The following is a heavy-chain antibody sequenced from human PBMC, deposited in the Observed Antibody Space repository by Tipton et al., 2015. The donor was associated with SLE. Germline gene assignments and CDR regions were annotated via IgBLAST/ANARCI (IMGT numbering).Heavy chain of an antibody. Sequence: QLVQSGSELKKPGASMKVSCKASGYTFTSYAMNWVRQAPGQGLEWMGWINTNTGNPTYAQGFTGRFVFSLDTAVSTAYLQLSSLKAEDTAVYYFARDGTPVVVAATPAPDYWGQGTLVTVSS. CDR2: INTNTGNP. CDR1: GYTFTSYA. V-gene: IGHV7-4-1*02. CDR3: ARDGTPVVVAATPAPDY. D-gene: IGHD2-15*01. J-gene: IGHJ4*02.